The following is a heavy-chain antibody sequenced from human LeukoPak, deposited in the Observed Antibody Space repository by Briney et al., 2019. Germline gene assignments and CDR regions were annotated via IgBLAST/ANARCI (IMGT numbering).Heavy chain of an antibody. J-gene: IGHJ4*02. CDR1: GFTVSSNY. D-gene: IGHD4-17*01. CDR3: ARHDYGAGIDY. Sequence: GGSLRLSCAASGFTVSSNYMNWVRQAPGKGLEWISVITSGDSTDYADSVKGRFTISRDNSKNTLFLQMDSLGAEDTAVYCCARHDYGAGIDYWGQGTLVTVSS. V-gene: IGHV3-53*01. CDR2: ITSGDST.